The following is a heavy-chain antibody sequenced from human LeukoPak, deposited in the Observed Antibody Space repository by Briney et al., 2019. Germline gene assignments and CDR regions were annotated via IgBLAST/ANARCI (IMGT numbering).Heavy chain of an antibody. D-gene: IGHD3-22*01. CDR2: ISYDGSNK. Sequence: GGSLRLSCAASGFTFSSYAMHWVRQAPGKGLEWVAVISYDGSNKYYADSVKGRFTISRDNSKNTLYLQMNSLRAEDTAVYYCAKDALVSTYYYDSSGYYYFDYWGQGTLVTVSS. V-gene: IGHV3-30-3*01. CDR1: GFTFSSYA. J-gene: IGHJ4*02. CDR3: AKDALVSTYYYDSSGYYYFDY.